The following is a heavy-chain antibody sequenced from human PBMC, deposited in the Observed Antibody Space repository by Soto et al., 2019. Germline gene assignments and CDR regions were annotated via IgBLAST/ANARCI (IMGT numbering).Heavy chain of an antibody. V-gene: IGHV1-69*01. CDR1: GGTFSSYA. D-gene: IGHD3-10*01. J-gene: IGHJ3*02. CDR2: IIPIFGTA. CDR3: ASHTRMVRGVIRQDAFDI. Sequence: QVQLVQSGAEVKKPGSSVKVSCKASGGTFSSYAISWVRQAPGQGLEWMGGIIPIFGTANYAQKFQGRVTNTANEATSTAYMELRSMRSEDTAVYYCASHTRMVRGVIRQDAFDIWGQGTIVTVSS.